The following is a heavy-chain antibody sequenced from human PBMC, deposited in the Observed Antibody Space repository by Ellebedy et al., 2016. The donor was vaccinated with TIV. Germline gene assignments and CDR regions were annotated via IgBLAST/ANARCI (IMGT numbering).Heavy chain of an antibody. J-gene: IGHJ4*02. CDR1: GYTLTELS. CDR2: FDPEDGET. CDR3: ATAPMSHDYGDYGLGAPGGY. V-gene: IGHV1-24*01. Sequence: ASVKVSXXVSGYTLTELSMHWVRQAPGKGLEWMGGFDPEDGETIYAQKFQGRVTMTEDTSTDTAYMELSSLRSEDTAVYYCATAPMSHDYGDYGLGAPGGYWGQGTLVTVSS. D-gene: IGHD4-17*01.